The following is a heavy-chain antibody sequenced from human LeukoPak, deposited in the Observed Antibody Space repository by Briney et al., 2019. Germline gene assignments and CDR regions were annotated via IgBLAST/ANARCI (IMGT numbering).Heavy chain of an antibody. J-gene: IGHJ4*01. V-gene: IGHV3-23*01. Sequence: GGSLRLSCGGFGFTFSTYAMSWVRQAPGKGPEWVSAISSSGGDTFYADSVKGRFTISRDNSKNTMYLEMNSLRAEDTAVYYCAHRDVHSSGYYDYWGHGTLVTVSS. CDR3: AHRDVHSSGYYDY. CDR2: ISSSGGDT. CDR1: GFTFSTYA. D-gene: IGHD3-22*01.